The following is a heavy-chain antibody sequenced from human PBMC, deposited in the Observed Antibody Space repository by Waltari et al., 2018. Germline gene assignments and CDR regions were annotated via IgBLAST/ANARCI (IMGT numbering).Heavy chain of an antibody. CDR2: VYYSGRP. D-gene: IGHD3-3*01. Sequence: QLQLQESGPGLVKPSETLSLTCTVSGGSISSSSYYWGWIRQPPGKGLEWIGIVYYSGRPYYYPSRKRRVTISVDTSKNQFSLKLSSVTAADTAVYYCARDSATITIFGVVDGGWFDPWGQGPLVTVSS. CDR3: ARDSATITIFGVVDGGWFDP. CDR1: GGSISSSSYY. V-gene: IGHV4-39*07. J-gene: IGHJ5*02.